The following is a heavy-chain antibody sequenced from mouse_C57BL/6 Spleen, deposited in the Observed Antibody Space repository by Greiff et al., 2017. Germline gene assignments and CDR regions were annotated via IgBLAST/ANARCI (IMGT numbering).Heavy chain of an antibody. V-gene: IGHV5-6*02. CDR1: GFTFSSYG. Sequence: EVMLVESGGDLVKPGGSLKLSCAASGFTFSSYGMSWVRQTPDKRLEWVVTISSGGSYTYYPDSVKGRVTISRDNAKNTLYLQMSSLKSEDTAMYYCARQGVHDAMDYWGQGTSVTVSS. CDR3: ARQGVHDAMDY. J-gene: IGHJ4*01. D-gene: IGHD2-14*01. CDR2: ISSGGSYT.